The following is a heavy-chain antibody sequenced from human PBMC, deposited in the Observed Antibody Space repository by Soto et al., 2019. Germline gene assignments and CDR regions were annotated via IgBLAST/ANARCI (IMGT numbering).Heavy chain of an antibody. J-gene: IGHJ4*02. V-gene: IGHV3-23*01. D-gene: IGHD4-17*01. CDR1: GFTFSNYG. CDR3: AKGVYNDYVSDY. Sequence: ESLRLSCAASGFTFSNYGMSWVRQAPGKGLEWVSAISKSGDKTYYRGSVKGRFTISRDNSKSTVYLQMNSLRAEDTALYYCAKGVYNDYVSDYWGQGTLVTVSS. CDR2: ISKSGDKT.